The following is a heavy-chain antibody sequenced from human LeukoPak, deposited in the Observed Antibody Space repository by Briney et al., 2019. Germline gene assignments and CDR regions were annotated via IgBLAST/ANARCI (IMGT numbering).Heavy chain of an antibody. J-gene: IGHJ4*02. Sequence: PGESLRLSCTASGFTFGDYPIHWVRQAPGKGLEWVAVIANDGSRKYYADSVKGRFTISRDNSKNTLYMQMNSLRAEDTAIYYCAKRTRGGNEGRAFDDWGQGTQVTVSS. CDR2: IANDGSRK. V-gene: IGHV3-30*04. D-gene: IGHD5-12*01. CDR1: GFTFGDYP. CDR3: AKRTRGGNEGRAFDD.